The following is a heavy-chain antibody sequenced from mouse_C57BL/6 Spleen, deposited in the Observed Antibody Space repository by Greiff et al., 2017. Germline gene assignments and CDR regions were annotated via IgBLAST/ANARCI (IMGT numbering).Heavy chain of an antibody. V-gene: IGHV1-69*01. D-gene: IGHD3-2*02. J-gene: IGHJ2*01. Sequence: QVQLQQPGAELVMPGASVKLSCKASGYTFTSYWMHWVQQRPGQGLEWIGEIDTSDSYTTYNQKFQGKFPLTVAKSYSNAYMQLSSLTSEDSAVYYCARTAQASLDYWGQGTTLTVSS. CDR3: ARTAQASLDY. CDR1: GYTFTSYW. CDR2: IDTSDSYT.